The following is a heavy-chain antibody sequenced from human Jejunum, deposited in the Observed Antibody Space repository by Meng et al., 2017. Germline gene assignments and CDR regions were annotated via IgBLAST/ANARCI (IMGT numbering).Heavy chain of an antibody. CDR1: GYTFTTYG. V-gene: IGHV1-18*01. J-gene: IGHJ5*02. D-gene: IGHD1-1*01. CDR2: MNTDKGNT. CDR3: AREGAYNGGDP. Sequence: QVQLVQSVAEGKKPVASVKVSCKASGYTFTTYGISWVRQAPGQGLEWMGWMNTDKGNTNYAQKFQGRVTMTRDTSTSTAYMELRSLRSDDTAVYYCAREGAYNGGDPWGQGTLVTVSS.